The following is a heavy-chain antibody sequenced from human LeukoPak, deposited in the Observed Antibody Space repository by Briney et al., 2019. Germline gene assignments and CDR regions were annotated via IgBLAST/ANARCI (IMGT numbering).Heavy chain of an antibody. CDR2: ISYDGSNK. CDR1: GFTFSSYA. Sequence: GGSLRLSCAASGFTFSSYAMHWVRQAPGKGLEWVAVISYDGSNKYYADSVKGRFTISRDNSKNTPYLQMNSLRAEDTAVYYCARGSPCDYWGQGALVTVSS. D-gene: IGHD1-26*01. J-gene: IGHJ4*02. V-gene: IGHV3-30-3*01. CDR3: ARGSPCDY.